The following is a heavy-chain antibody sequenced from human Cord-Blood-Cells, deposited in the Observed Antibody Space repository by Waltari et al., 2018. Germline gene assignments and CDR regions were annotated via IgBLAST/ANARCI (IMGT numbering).Heavy chain of an antibody. CDR2: ISSSGSTI. J-gene: IGHJ4*02. CDR1: GFTFSSYE. Sequence: EVQLVESGGGLVQPGGSLRLSCAASGFTFSSYEMNWVRQAPGKGLEWVSYISSSGSTIYYSESVKGRFTISRDNAKNSLYLQMNSLRAEDTAVYYCAREQRGYQLLYYFDYWGQGTLVTVSS. CDR3: AREQRGYQLLYYFDY. D-gene: IGHD2-2*02. V-gene: IGHV3-48*03.